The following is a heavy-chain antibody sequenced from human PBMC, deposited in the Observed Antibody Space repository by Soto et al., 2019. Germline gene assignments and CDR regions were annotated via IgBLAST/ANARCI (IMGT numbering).Heavy chain of an antibody. CDR3: ASEQIVGATPLDYYYGMDV. D-gene: IGHD1-26*01. CDR1: GYTFTSYG. CDR2: ISAYNGNT. J-gene: IGHJ6*02. Sequence: ASVKVSCKASGYTFTSYGISWVRQAPGQGLEWMGWISAYNGNTNYAQKLQGRVTMTTDTSTSTAYMELRSLRSDDTAVYYCASEQIVGATPLDYYYGMDVWGQGTTVTVSS. V-gene: IGHV1-18*01.